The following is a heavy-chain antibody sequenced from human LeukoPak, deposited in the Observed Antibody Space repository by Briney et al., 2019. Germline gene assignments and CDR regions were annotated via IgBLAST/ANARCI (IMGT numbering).Heavy chain of an antibody. CDR1: GYTFIKYG. Sequence: ASVKVSCKASGYTFIKYGISWVRQAPGQGLEWMGWISAYNGNTNYAQKPQGRVTMTTDTSTSTAYMELRSLRSDDTAVYYCARPLAVAGSKPFDPWGQGTLVTVSS. J-gene: IGHJ5*02. V-gene: IGHV1-18*01. CDR2: ISAYNGNT. CDR3: ARPLAVAGSKPFDP. D-gene: IGHD6-19*01.